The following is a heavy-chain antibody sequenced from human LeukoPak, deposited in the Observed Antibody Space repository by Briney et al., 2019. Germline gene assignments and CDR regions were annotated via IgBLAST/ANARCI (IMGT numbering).Heavy chain of an antibody. CDR3: AKVQASFLVVVVAAYFDY. Sequence: GGSLRLSCAASGFTFSSYAMSWVRQAPGKGLEWVSAISGSGGSTYYADSVKGRFTISRDNSKNTLYPQMNSLRAEDTAVYYCAKVQASFLVVVVAAYFDYWGQGTLVTVSS. CDR1: GFTFSSYA. D-gene: IGHD2-15*01. J-gene: IGHJ4*02. CDR2: ISGSGGST. V-gene: IGHV3-23*01.